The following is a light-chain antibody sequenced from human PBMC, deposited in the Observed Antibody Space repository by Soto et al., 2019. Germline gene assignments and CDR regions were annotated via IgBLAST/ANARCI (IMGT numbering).Light chain of an antibody. J-gene: IGLJ1*01. V-gene: IGLV2-14*01. CDR1: SSDIGNYNY. CDR3: SSYTSSSTYV. CDR2: DVS. Sequence: QSALTQPASVSGSPGQSITISCTGTSSDIGNYNYVSWYQQHPGKAPKLIIYDVSNRPSGVSNRFSGSKSGNTASLTISGLQAEDEDDYYCSSYTSSSTYVFGTGTQLTVL.